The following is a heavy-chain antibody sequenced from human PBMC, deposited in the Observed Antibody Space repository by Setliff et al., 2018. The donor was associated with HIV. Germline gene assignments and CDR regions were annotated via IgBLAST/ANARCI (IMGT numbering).Heavy chain of an antibody. D-gene: IGHD2-15*01. CDR1: GASISGFY. CDR2: IYTSGPT. J-gene: IGHJ5*02. Sequence: SETLSLTCTVSGASISGFYWSWIRQPPGKGLQWIGYIYTSGPTNYNPSLESRVTISLDTSRNQFSLKLGSVTAADTAMYYCAREHCNGGPRGGAIYLWGQGTLVTVSS. V-gene: IGHV4-4*09. CDR3: AREHCNGGPRGGAIYL.